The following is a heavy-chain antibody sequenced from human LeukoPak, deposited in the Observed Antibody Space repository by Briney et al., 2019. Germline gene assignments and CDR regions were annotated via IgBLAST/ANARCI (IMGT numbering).Heavy chain of an antibody. D-gene: IGHD3-9*01. CDR3: AREGDYDILTGYSAVLDY. CDR2: INPNSGGT. CDR1: GYTFTGYY. V-gene: IGHV1-2*02. J-gene: IGHJ4*02. Sequence: ASVKVSCKASGYTFTGYYMHWVRQDPGQGLEWMGWINPNSGGTNYAQKFQGRVTMTRDTSISTAYMGLSRLRSDDTAVYYCAREGDYDILTGYSAVLDYWGQGTLVTVSS.